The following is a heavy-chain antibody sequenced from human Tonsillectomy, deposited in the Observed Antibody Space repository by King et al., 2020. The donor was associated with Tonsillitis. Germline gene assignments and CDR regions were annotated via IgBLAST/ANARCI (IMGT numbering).Heavy chain of an antibody. CDR1: AFTFSSYW. V-gene: IGHV3-7*01. Sequence: VQLVESGGGLVQPGGSLRLSCAASAFTFSSYWMSWVRQAPGKGLEWVANITQNGSEKYYVDSVKGRFTISRDSAKNSLYLQMNSLRAEDTAVYYCARDAGKRDSYYFDYWGQGTLVTVSS. CDR3: ARDAGKRDSYYFDY. D-gene: IGHD1-14*01. J-gene: IGHJ4*02. CDR2: ITQNGSEK.